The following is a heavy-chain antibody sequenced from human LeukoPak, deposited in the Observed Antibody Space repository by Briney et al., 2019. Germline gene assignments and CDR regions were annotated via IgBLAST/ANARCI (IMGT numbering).Heavy chain of an antibody. CDR3: ARVRSPPEDNSNYRPVDQ. V-gene: IGHV3-7*03. J-gene: IGHJ4*02. CDR2: INQDESET. D-gene: IGHD1-1*01. CDR1: GFSFSNYW. Sequence: PGGSLRLSCIVSGFSFSNYWMTWVRQAPGNGLEWMANINQDESETNYVDSVKGRFIISRDNAKNSVFLRMNSLRAEDTAMYYCARVRSPPEDNSNYRPVDQWGQGILVTVSS.